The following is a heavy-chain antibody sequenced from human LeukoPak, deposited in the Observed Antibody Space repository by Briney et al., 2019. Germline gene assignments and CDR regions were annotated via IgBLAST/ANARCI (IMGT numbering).Heavy chain of an antibody. V-gene: IGHV3-23*01. D-gene: IGHD3-22*01. CDR2: ISGSGGST. Sequence: PGGSLRLSCAASGFTFSSYAMSWVRQAPGKGLEWVSAISGSGGSTYYADSVKGRFTISRDNSKNTLYLQMNSLRAEDTAVYYCARETYYYDSSGYPLYGMDVWGQGTTVTVSS. CDR3: ARETYYYDSSGYPLYGMDV. J-gene: IGHJ6*02. CDR1: GFTFSSYA.